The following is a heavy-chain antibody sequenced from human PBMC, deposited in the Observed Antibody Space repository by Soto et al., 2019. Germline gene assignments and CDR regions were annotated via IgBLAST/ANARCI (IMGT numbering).Heavy chain of an antibody. Sequence: QVQLVQSGAEVKKPGSSVKVSCKASGGTFSSYAISWVRQAPGQGLEWMGGIIPILGTANYAQKFQGRVTITADESTSTAYMELSSLRSEDTAVYFCAREREGTYYYESSGYLYNGFDPWGQGTLVTVSS. CDR3: AREREGTYYYESSGYLYNGFDP. CDR1: GGTFSSYA. D-gene: IGHD3-22*01. J-gene: IGHJ5*02. V-gene: IGHV1-69*12. CDR2: IIPILGTA.